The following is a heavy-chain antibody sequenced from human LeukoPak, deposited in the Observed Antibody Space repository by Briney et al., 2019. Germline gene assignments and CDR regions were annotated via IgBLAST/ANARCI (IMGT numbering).Heavy chain of an antibody. CDR2: IKQDGSEK. CDR3: ASGGDYAGNWFDP. J-gene: IGHJ5*02. CDR1: GFTFSSYW. D-gene: IGHD4-17*01. V-gene: IGHV3-7*01. Sequence: GGSLRLSCAASGFTFSSYWMSWVRQAPGKGLEWVANIKQDGSEKYYVDSVKGRFTISRDNAKHSLYLQMNSLRAEDTAVYYCASGGDYAGNWFDPWGQGTLVTVSS.